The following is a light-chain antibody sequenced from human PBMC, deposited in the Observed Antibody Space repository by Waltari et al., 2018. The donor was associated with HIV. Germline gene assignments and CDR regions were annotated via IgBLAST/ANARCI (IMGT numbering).Light chain of an antibody. J-gene: IGLJ3*02. CDR1: TLPKQY. V-gene: IGLV3-25*03. CDR3: QSSDISGNYWV. Sequence: SYGLTQPPSVSVSPGQTATITCSGDTLPKQYAYWYPQKPGQAPVMVIYKDSERPSGIPERFSGSSSATTVTLTISGVQAEDEADYYCQSSDISGNYWVFGGGTKLTVL. CDR2: KDS.